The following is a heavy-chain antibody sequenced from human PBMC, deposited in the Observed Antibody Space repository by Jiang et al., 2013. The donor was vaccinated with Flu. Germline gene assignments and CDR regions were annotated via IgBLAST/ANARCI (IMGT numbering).Heavy chain of an antibody. CDR1: GYSFTSYW. J-gene: IGHJ3*02. V-gene: IGHV5-51*01. CDR2: IYPGDSDT. CDR3: ARLMGVDYYDSSEVHDAFDI. D-gene: IGHD3-22*01. Sequence: GYSFTSYWIGWVRQMPGKGLEWMGIIYPGDSDTRYSPSFQGQVTISADKSISTAYLQWSSLKASDTAMYYCARLMGVDYYDSSEVHDAFDIWGQGTMVTVSS.